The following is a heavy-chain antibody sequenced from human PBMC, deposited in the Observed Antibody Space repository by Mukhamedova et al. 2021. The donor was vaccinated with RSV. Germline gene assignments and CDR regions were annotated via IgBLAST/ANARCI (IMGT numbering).Heavy chain of an antibody. J-gene: IGHJ4*02. CDR3: ASSVSGYYPRYNY. Sequence: FTVSRDNTRNSLYLQMNSLRVDDTAVYYCASSVSGYYPRYNYWGQGTLVTVSS. V-gene: IGHV3-21*06. D-gene: IGHD3-22*01.